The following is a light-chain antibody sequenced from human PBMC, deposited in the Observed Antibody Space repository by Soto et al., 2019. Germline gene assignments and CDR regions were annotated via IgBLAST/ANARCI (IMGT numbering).Light chain of an antibody. Sequence: EIVLTQSPGTLSLSPGEGATLSCRASQSVSTTYFAWYQQKPGQAPRLVMYGASSRATGIPDRFSGSGSGTDFTLTISRLQPADFAVYFCQQYAASPWTFGQGTRVEFK. J-gene: IGKJ1*01. CDR1: QSVSTTY. V-gene: IGKV3-20*01. CDR2: GAS. CDR3: QQYAASPWT.